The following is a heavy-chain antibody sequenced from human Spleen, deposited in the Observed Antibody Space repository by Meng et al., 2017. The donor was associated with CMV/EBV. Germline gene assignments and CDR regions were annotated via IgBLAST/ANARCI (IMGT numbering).Heavy chain of an antibody. D-gene: IGHD4-17*01. Sequence: CKASGFTFTAYYMHWVRQATGQELEWMGWISPNSGDTKYAPKFQGRVTVTTDTSISTSYLEVRRLRSDDTAVYYCARDRAGHGDLGNWGQGTLVTVSS. CDR2: ISPNSGDT. V-gene: IGHV1-2*02. CDR3: ARDRAGHGDLGN. CDR1: GFTFTAYY. J-gene: IGHJ4*02.